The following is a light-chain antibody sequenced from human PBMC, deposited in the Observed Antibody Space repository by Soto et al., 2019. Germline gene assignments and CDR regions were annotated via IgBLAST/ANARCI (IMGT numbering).Light chain of an antibody. CDR1: QSVSSSY. Sequence: EIVLTQSPGTLSLSPGERATLSCRASQSVSSSYLAWYQQKPGQAPRLLIYGASTRATGIPARCSGRGSGTDFTLTSSPREPEDFAVYYWQQYGSSRGTVGQGTKV. V-gene: IGKV3-20*01. CDR2: GAS. CDR3: QQYGSSRGT. J-gene: IGKJ1*01.